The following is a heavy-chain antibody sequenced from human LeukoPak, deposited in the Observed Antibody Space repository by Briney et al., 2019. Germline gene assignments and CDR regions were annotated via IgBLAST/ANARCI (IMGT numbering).Heavy chain of an antibody. Sequence: GASVKVSCKAFGYTFTGYWMHWVRQAPGQGPEWMGVISPSGGSTTYAQKFQGRVTMTRDMSTSTVYMELSSLRSEDTAVYFCARISAPSVARASHFDYWGQGTLVTVSS. CDR2: ISPSGGST. D-gene: IGHD2-15*01. CDR1: GYTFTGYW. CDR3: ARISAPSVARASHFDY. J-gene: IGHJ4*02. V-gene: IGHV1-46*01.